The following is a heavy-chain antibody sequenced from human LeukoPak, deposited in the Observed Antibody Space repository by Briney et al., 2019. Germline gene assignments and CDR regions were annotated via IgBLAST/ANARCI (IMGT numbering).Heavy chain of an antibody. CDR1: GYIFTSFY. D-gene: IGHD1-26*01. J-gene: IGHJ4*02. V-gene: IGHV1-46*01. Sequence: ASVKVSCKASGYIFTSFYMHWVRQAPGQGLEWMGIINPSGGSTSYAQKFQGRVTMTRDTSTSTVYMELSSLRSEDTAVYYCASIVGAQRPHYWGQGTLVTVSS. CDR3: ASIVGAQRPHY. CDR2: INPSGGST.